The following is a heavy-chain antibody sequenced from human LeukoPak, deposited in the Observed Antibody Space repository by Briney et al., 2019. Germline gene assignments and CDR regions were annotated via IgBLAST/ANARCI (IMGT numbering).Heavy chain of an antibody. Sequence: PSETLSLTCTVSGGSISSGGYYWSWIRQHPGKGLEWIGYIYYSGSTYYNPSLKSRVTISVDTSKNQFSLKLSSVTVADTAVYYCARSEYYYDSSMNFQHWGQGTLVTVSS. D-gene: IGHD3-22*01. J-gene: IGHJ1*01. V-gene: IGHV4-31*03. CDR2: IYYSGST. CDR1: GGSISSGGYY. CDR3: ARSEYYYDSSMNFQH.